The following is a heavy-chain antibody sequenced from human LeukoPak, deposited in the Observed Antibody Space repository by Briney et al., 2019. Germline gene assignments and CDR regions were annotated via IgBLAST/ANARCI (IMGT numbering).Heavy chain of an antibody. V-gene: IGHV4-31*03. J-gene: IGHJ4*02. D-gene: IGHD3-22*01. Sequence: SQTLSLTCTVSGGSISSGGYYWSWIRQHPGKGLEWIGYIYYSGSTYYNPSLKSRVTISVDTSKNQFSLKLSSVTAADTAVYYCARGRYYYDSSGYSKSFDYWGQGTLVTVSS. CDR3: ARGRYYYDSSGYSKSFDY. CDR1: GGSISSGGYY. CDR2: IYYSGST.